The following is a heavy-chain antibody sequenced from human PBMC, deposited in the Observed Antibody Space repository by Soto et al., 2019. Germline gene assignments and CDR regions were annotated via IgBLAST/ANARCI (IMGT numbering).Heavy chain of an antibody. CDR2: IYDSGVT. D-gene: IGHD4-17*01. CDR1: GGSISSYY. CDR3: ARHKAATTVTTTYYFDY. V-gene: IGHV4-59*08. J-gene: IGHJ4*02. Sequence: SDTRSLTCTVSGGSISSYYWSWIRQPPGKGLEWIGYIYDSGVTNYKPSLKSRVTISVDTSKNQFSPKLSSVPAADTAVYYCARHKAATTVTTTYYFDYWGQGTLVTVSS.